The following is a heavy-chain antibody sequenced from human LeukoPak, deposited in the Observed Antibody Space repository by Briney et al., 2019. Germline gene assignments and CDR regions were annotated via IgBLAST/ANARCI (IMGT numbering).Heavy chain of an antibody. V-gene: IGHV1-2*02. CDR3: ARGSPVGYDSSGFAPKNDAFDI. CDR1: GYTFTGYY. Sequence: GASVKVSCKASGYTFTGYYMHWVRQAPGQGLEWMGWINPNSGGTNYAQKFQGRVTMTRDTSISTAYMELSRLRSDDTAVDYCARGSPVGYDSSGFAPKNDAFDIWGQGTMVTVSS. CDR2: INPNSGGT. J-gene: IGHJ3*02. D-gene: IGHD3-22*01.